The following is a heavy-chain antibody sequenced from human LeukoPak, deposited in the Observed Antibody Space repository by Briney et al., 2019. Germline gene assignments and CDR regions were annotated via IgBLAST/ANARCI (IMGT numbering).Heavy chain of an antibody. CDR3: AKLGYSSSWLFDY. J-gene: IGHJ4*02. Sequence: GGSLRLSCAASEFTLSNYWMDWVRQAPGKGLVWVSRICSDGSSTNYADSVKGRFTISRDNSKHTLYLQMNSLRAEDTAVYYCAKLGYSSSWLFDYWGQGTLVTVSS. CDR2: ICSDGSST. CDR1: EFTLSNYW. V-gene: IGHV3-74*01. D-gene: IGHD6-13*01.